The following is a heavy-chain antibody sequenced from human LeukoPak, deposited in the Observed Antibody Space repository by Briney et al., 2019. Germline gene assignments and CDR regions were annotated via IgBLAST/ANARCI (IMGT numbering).Heavy chain of an antibody. V-gene: IGHV3-7*04. J-gene: IGHJ5*02. CDR3: ARDLRGNWFDP. Sequence: GGSLRLSCAASGFTLSNYWMSWVRQAPGKGLEWVANIKQDGSEKYYVDSVKGRFTISRDNAKNSLHLQMNSLRAEDTAVYYCARDLRGNWFDPWGQGTLVTVSS. CDR1: GFTLSNYW. CDR2: IKQDGSEK.